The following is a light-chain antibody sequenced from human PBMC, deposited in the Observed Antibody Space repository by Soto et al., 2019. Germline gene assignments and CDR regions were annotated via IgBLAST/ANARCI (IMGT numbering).Light chain of an antibody. CDR3: QQRSNRPLT. J-gene: IGKJ5*01. Sequence: EIVLTQSPGTLSLSPWERATLSCRASQSVSSSYLAWYQQKPGQAPRLLIHGASSRATGIPDRFSGSGSGTEFNLTISSLDPEDFAVYYCQQRSNRPLTFGQGTRLEIK. V-gene: IGKV3D-20*02. CDR1: QSVSSSY. CDR2: GAS.